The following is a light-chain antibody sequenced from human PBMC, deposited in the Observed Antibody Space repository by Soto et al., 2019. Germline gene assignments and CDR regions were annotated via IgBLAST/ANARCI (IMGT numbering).Light chain of an antibody. CDR1: QSLVHSDEHTY. CDR3: MQATTFPST. J-gene: IGKJ2*01. Sequence: DIVMTQTPLSSPVTLGPAASMSCRASQSLVHSDEHTYLGWLQQRPGQPPRPLIYQISNRVSGVSDRFIGRGAGTDFTMRISRVETEDVGVYYCMQATTFPSTLGQVTKLVI. CDR2: QIS. V-gene: IGKV2-24*01.